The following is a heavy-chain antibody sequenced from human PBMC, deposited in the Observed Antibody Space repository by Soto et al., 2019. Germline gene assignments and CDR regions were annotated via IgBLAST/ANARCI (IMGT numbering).Heavy chain of an antibody. D-gene: IGHD6-6*01. CDR3: ARESGVSSSSPLYFDY. CDR2: INPNSGGT. CDR1: GYTFTGYY. V-gene: IGHV1-2*04. J-gene: IGHJ4*02. Sequence: ASVKVSCKASGYTFTGYYMHWVRQAPGQGLEWMGWINPNSGGTNYAQKFQGWVTMTRDTSISTAYMELSRLRSDDTDVYYCARESGVSSSSPLYFDYWGQGTLVTVSS.